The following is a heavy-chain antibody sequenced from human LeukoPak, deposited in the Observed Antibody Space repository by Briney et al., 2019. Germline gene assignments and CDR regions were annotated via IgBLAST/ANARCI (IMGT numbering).Heavy chain of an antibody. V-gene: IGHV3-23*01. CDR2: ISGSGGRT. Sequence: PGGSLRLSCAASGFTFISYAMNWVRQAPGKGRQWVSGISGSGGRTYYADSVKGRFTIPRDNSKNMLYLQMNSLRAEDTAVYYCAKPSITDDYFDYWGQGTLVTVSS. D-gene: IGHD3-10*01. CDR3: AKPSITDDYFDY. CDR1: GFTFISYA. J-gene: IGHJ4*02.